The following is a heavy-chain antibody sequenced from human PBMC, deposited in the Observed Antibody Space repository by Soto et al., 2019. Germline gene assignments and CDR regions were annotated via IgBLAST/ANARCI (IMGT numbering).Heavy chain of an antibody. CDR2: IYYSGST. CDR1: GGSINSCGYY. CDR3: ARTGIAAGVTRLNWFDP. Sequence: PSETLSLTCTVSGGSINSCGYYWSWIRQHPGKGLEWIGYIYYSGSTYCNPSLKSRVTISVDTSKNQFSLKLSSVTAADMAVYYCARTGIAAGVTRLNWFDPWGQGTLVTVSS. D-gene: IGHD6-13*01. V-gene: IGHV4-31*03. J-gene: IGHJ5*02.